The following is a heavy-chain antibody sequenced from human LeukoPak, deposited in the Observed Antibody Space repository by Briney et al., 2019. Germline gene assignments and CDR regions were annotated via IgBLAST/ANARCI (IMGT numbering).Heavy chain of an antibody. Sequence: GGSLRLSCAASGFTFSSYGMHWVRQAPGKGLEWGAFIRYDGSNKYYADSVKGRFNISRDNSKNTLYLQMNSLRAEDTAVYYCANEVRYCSSTSCSFFIAEYFQHWGQGTLVTVSS. V-gene: IGHV3-30*02. CDR2: IRYDGSNK. CDR1: GFTFSSYG. D-gene: IGHD2-2*01. J-gene: IGHJ1*01. CDR3: ANEVRYCSSTSCSFFIAEYFQH.